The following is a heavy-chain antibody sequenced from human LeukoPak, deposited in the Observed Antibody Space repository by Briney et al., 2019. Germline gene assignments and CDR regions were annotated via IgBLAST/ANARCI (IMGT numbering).Heavy chain of an antibody. J-gene: IGHJ5*02. Sequence: GASVKVSCKASGYTFTSYYMHWVRQAPGQGLEWMGIINPSGGSTSYAQKFQGRVTMTRDTSTSTVYMELSSLRSEDTGVYYCARGAPRFLEWLKGFDPWGQGTLVTVSS. CDR1: GYTFTSYY. D-gene: IGHD3-3*01. CDR2: INPSGGST. CDR3: ARGAPRFLEWLKGFDP. V-gene: IGHV1-46*03.